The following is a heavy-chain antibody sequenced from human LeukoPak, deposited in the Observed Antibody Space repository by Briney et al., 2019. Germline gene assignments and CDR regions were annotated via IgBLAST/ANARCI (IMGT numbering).Heavy chain of an antibody. V-gene: IGHV4-39*07. Sequence: PSETLSLTCTVSGGSISSSNYYWGWIRQPPGKGLEWIGSIYYSGSTYYNPSLKSRVTISVDTSKNQFSLKLSSVTAADTAVYYCARVLLTTVLDYWGQGTLVTVSS. CDR2: IYYSGST. CDR3: ARVLLTTVLDY. J-gene: IGHJ4*02. D-gene: IGHD4-11*01. CDR1: GGSISSSNYY.